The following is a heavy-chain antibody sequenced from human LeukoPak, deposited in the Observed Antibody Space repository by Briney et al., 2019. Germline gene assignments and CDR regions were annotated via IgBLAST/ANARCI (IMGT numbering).Heavy chain of an antibody. Sequence: SVKVSCKASGYTFTSYDINWVRQATGRGLEWMGGIIPIFGTANYAQKFQGRVTITADESTSTAYMELSSLRSEDTAVYYCARDLVQVGATGGYAFDIWGQGTMVTVSS. CDR3: ARDLVQVGATGGYAFDI. CDR2: IIPIFGTA. CDR1: GYTFTSYD. J-gene: IGHJ3*02. D-gene: IGHD1-26*01. V-gene: IGHV1-69*13.